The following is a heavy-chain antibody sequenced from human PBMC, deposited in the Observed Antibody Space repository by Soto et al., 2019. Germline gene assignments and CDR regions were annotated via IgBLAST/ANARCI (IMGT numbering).Heavy chain of an antibody. CDR1: GYTFTSYY. J-gene: IGHJ5*02. Sequence: GASVKVSCKASGYTFTSYYMHWVRQAPGQGLEWMGIINPSGGSTSYAQKFQGRVTMTRDTSTSTVYMELRSLRSDDTAVYYCARKSLSNFNWFDPWGQGTLVTVSS. D-gene: IGHD4-4*01. CDR2: INPSGGST. V-gene: IGHV1-46*01. CDR3: ARKSLSNFNWFDP.